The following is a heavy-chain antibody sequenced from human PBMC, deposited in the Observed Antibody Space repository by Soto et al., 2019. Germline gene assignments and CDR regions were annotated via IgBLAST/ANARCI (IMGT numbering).Heavy chain of an antibody. V-gene: IGHV1-69*02. D-gene: IGHD3-22*01. Sequence: ASVKVSCKASGGTFSSYTISWVRQAPGQGLEWMGRIIPILGIANYAQKFQDRVTITADKSTSTAYMELSSLRSEDTAVYYCARAGGVNYYDSSGDAFDIWGQGTMVTVSS. CDR3: ARAGGVNYYDSSGDAFDI. CDR2: IIPILGIA. J-gene: IGHJ3*02. CDR1: GGTFSSYT.